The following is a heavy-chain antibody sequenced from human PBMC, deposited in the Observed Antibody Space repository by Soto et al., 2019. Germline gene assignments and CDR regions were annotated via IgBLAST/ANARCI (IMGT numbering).Heavy chain of an antibody. V-gene: IGHV3-7*01. CDR3: ARTKRLSGYAGYYGMDV. CDR1: GFTFSSYW. D-gene: IGHD5-12*01. CDR2: IKQDGSEK. J-gene: IGHJ6*02. Sequence: PGGSLRLSCAASGFTFSSYWMSWVRQAPGKXLEWVANIKQDGSEKYYVDSVKGRFTISRDNAKNSLYLQMNSLRAEDTAVYYCARTKRLSGYAGYYGMDVWGQGTTVTVSS.